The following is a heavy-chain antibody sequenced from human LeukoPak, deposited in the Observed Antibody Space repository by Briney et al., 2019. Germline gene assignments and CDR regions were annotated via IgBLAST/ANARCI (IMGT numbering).Heavy chain of an antibody. V-gene: IGHV3-30-3*01. D-gene: IGHD3-3*01. CDR3: ARDGSLYYDFWNGSNYFDY. Sequence: GGSLRLSCAASGFTFSSYAMHWVRQAPGKGLEWVAVISYDGSNKYYADSVKGRFTISRDNSKNTLYLQMNSLRAEDTAVYYCARDGSLYYDFWNGSNYFDYWGQGTLVTVSS. CDR2: ISYDGSNK. CDR1: GFTFSSYA. J-gene: IGHJ4*02.